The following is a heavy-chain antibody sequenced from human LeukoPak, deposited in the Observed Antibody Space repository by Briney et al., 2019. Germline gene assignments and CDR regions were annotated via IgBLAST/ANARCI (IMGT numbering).Heavy chain of an antibody. CDR3: ARSRGIVVPAAMFDY. V-gene: IGHV3-33*01. Sequence: GRSLRRSCAASGFTFSSYGMHWVRQAPGKGLEWVAVIWYDGSNKYYADSVKGRFTISRDNSKNTLYLQMNSLRAEDTAVYYCARSRGIVVPAAMFDYWGQGTLVTVSS. CDR1: GFTFSSYG. J-gene: IGHJ4*02. D-gene: IGHD2-2*01. CDR2: IWYDGSNK.